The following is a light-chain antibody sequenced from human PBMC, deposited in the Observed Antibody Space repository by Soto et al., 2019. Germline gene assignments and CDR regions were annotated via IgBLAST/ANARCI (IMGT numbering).Light chain of an antibody. V-gene: IGKV3-20*01. CDR2: GVS. CDR1: QSVSSSY. J-gene: IGKJ1*01. Sequence: IVLTQSPGTLSLSPWERVTLSCRASQSVSSSYLAWYQQKPGQAPRLLIYGVSSRATGIPDRFSGSGSGTDFTLTISRLEPEDFAVYFCQHYGDSSWTFGQGTKVDIK. CDR3: QHYGDSSWT.